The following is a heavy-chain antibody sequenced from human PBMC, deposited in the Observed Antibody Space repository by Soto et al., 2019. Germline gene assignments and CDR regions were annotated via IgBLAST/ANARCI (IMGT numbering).Heavy chain of an antibody. CDR3: ARGDTVTGKNVFDF. V-gene: IGHV4-34*01. D-gene: IGHD2-21*02. CDR1: AGSFSGYY. CDR2: INHSGST. Sequence: SETLSLTCGVYAGSFSGYYWTWIRQPPGKGLEWIGEINHSGSTNQNPSLESRVTISVDTSKNQFSLELNSLTAADTALYYCARGDTVTGKNVFDFWGQGTLVTVSS. J-gene: IGHJ3*01.